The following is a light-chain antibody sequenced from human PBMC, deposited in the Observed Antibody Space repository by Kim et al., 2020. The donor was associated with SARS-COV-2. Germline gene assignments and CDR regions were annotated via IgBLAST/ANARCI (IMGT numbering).Light chain of an antibody. CDR1: KLGGKY. CDR2: QES. V-gene: IGLV3-1*01. CDR3: QAWDSSTGV. Sequence: SVAPGKTGSITWSGGKLGGKYAFWYQQKPGQSPVLVIYQESKRPSGIPERFSGSNSGNTATLTISGTQAIDEADYYGQAWDSSTGVFGGGTQLTVL. J-gene: IGLJ2*01.